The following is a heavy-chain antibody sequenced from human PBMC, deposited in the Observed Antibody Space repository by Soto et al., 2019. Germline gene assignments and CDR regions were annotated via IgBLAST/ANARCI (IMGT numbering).Heavy chain of an antibody. D-gene: IGHD3-22*01. J-gene: IGHJ4*02. Sequence: QVQLQESGPGLVKPSQTLSLTCTVSGGSISSGESYWSWIRQPPGKGLEWIGYIYYSGSTSYSPFFKSRVTISEDPSKNQFSLKLTSVTAADTAVYYCASDSGYYFRYFDYWGQGALVTVSS. CDR3: ASDSGYYFRYFDY. CDR1: GGSISSGESY. V-gene: IGHV4-30-4*01. CDR2: IYYSGST.